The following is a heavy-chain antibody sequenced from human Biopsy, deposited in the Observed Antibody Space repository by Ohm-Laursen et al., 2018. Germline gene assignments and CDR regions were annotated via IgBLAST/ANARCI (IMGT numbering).Heavy chain of an antibody. CDR2: IYNTETT. CDR1: GGSISSSTTYY. V-gene: IGHV4-39*07. D-gene: IGHD3-3*01. Sequence: SETLSLTCTVSGGSISSSTTYYWAWLRQPPGKGLEWIGSIYNTETTFYNPSLKSRVTISKDTSKNQFSLQVNSVTAADTAVYYCARTPRDSFWSGSYKRGLWFDPWGQGTLVIVSS. J-gene: IGHJ5*02. CDR3: ARTPRDSFWSGSYKRGLWFDP.